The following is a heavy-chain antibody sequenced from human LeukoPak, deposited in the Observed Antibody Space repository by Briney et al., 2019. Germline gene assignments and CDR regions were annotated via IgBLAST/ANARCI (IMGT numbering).Heavy chain of an antibody. Sequence: GGSLRLSCAASGFSFSSYAMSWVRQAPGKGLEWVSAITGSGGSTYSADSVKGRFTISRDNSKNTLYLQMNSLRAEDTALYYCAKGSANARPYYFDYWGQGTLVTVSS. CDR1: GFSFSSYA. V-gene: IGHV3-23*01. J-gene: IGHJ4*02. CDR2: ITGSGGST. CDR3: AKGSANARPYYFDY. D-gene: IGHD2-15*01.